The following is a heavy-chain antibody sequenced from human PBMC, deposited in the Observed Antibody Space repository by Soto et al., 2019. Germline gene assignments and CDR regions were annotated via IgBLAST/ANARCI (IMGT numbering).Heavy chain of an antibody. V-gene: IGHV3-33*01. CDR3: ARRQIPPPTRGAANARGGIDV. Sequence: QVQLVESGGGVVQPGTSLRLSCAASGFTFNNYGMHWVRQAPGKGLEWLAVIWNDGSNSSYANSVKGRFTISRDNSKNTLYLQMSSLRAEDTAVYYCARRQIPPPTRGAANARGGIDVWGQGTTVTVSS. CDR2: IWNDGSNS. CDR1: GFTFNNYG. J-gene: IGHJ6*02. D-gene: IGHD6-13*01.